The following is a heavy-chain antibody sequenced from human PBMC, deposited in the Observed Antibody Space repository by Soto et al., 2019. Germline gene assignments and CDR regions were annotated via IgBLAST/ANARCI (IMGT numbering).Heavy chain of an antibody. J-gene: IGHJ4*02. CDR3: TRHSEAVPAAPIDY. V-gene: IGHV3-73*01. Sequence: GGSLRLSCAASGFTFSGSAMHWVRQASGKGLEWVGHIRSKPNNYATAYAASVKGRFTISRDDSNNTAYLQMNSLKTEDTAVYYCTRHSEAVPAAPIDYWGQGTLVTVSS. CDR2: IRSKPNNYAT. CDR1: GFTFSGSA. D-gene: IGHD2-2*01.